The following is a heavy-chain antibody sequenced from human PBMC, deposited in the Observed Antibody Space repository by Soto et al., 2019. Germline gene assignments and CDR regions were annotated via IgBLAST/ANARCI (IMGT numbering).Heavy chain of an antibody. V-gene: IGHV3-23*01. J-gene: IGHJ4*02. CDR2: ISESGGST. D-gene: IGHD6-13*01. Sequence: PGGSLRLSCAASGFSFSDYAMRWVRQAPGKGLEWVSVISESGGSTHYADSVRGRFTVPRDNSKNSLSLRMNSLRDEDTAVYFCAKRSPYSSGWYSPIFDYWGQGALVTVSS. CDR1: GFSFSDYA. CDR3: AKRSPYSSGWYSPIFDY.